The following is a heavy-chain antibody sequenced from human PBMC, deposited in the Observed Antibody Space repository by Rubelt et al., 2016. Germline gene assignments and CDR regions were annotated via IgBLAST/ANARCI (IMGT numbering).Heavy chain of an antibody. CDR2: ISSSSSYT. CDR3: ARDSLNRDAFDI. V-gene: IGHV3-11*05. J-gene: IGHJ3*02. D-gene: IGHD1-14*01. Sequence: VQLVESGGGLVKPGGSLRLSCAASGFTFSDYYMSWIRQAPGKGLEWVSYISSSSSYTNDADSVKGRFTISRDNAKNSLYLQMNSLRAEDTAVYYCARDSLNRDAFDIWGQGTMVTVSS. CDR1: GFTFSDYY.